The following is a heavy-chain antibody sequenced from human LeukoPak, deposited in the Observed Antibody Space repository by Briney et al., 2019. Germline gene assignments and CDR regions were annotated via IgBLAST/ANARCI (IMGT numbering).Heavy chain of an antibody. CDR2: MSYDGSNK. CDR3: ARGKDYYYYAMDV. CDR1: GFTFSSYA. J-gene: IGHJ6*02. V-gene: IGHV3-30*04. Sequence: PGRSLRLSCAASGFTFSSYAMHWVRQAPGKGLEWVAVMSYDGSNKYYADSVKGRFTISRDNSKNTLYLQMNSLRAEDTAVYYCARGKDYYYYAMDVWGQGTTVTVSS.